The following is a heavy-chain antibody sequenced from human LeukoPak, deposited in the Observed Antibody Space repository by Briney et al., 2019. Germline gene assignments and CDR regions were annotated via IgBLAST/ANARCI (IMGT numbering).Heavy chain of an antibody. Sequence: GGSLRLSCAASGFTFDDYAMHWVRQAPGKGLEWVSGISWNSGSIGYADSVKGRFTISRDNAKNSLYLQMNSLRAEDTALYYCAGRGYSYGSFDYWGQGTLVTVSS. V-gene: IGHV3-9*01. CDR3: AGRGYSYGSFDY. J-gene: IGHJ4*02. D-gene: IGHD5-18*01. CDR1: GFTFDDYA. CDR2: ISWNSGSI.